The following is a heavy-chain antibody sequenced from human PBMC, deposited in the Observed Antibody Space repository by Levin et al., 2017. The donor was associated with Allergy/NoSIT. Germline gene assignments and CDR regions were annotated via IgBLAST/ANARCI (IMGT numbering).Heavy chain of an antibody. V-gene: IGHV3-30-3*01. Sequence: GESLKISCAASGFTFSSYAMHWVRQAPGKGLEWVAVISYDGSNKYYADSVKGRFTISRDNSKNTLYLQMNSLRAEDTAVYYCARSDGSGTRRPGDYWGQGTLVTVSS. CDR3: ARSDGSGTRRPGDY. CDR2: ISYDGSNK. J-gene: IGHJ4*02. CDR1: GFTFSSYA. D-gene: IGHD1-7*01.